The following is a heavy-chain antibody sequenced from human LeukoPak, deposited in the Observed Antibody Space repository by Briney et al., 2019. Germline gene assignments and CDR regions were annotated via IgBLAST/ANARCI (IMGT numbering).Heavy chain of an antibody. Sequence: SETLSLTCTVSGGSISRYYWSWIRQPPGKGLEWIGYIYYSGSTNYNPSLKSRVTISVDTSKNQFSLKLSSVTAADTAVYYCARGIVGTYYYYGMDVWGQGTTVTVSS. J-gene: IGHJ6*02. V-gene: IGHV4-59*01. CDR2: IYYSGST. CDR1: GGSISRYY. D-gene: IGHD1-1*01. CDR3: ARGIVGTYYYYGMDV.